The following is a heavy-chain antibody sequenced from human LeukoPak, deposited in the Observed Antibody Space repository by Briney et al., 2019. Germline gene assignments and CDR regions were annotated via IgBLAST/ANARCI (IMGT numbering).Heavy chain of an antibody. CDR2: IYSGDST. CDR3: ARYYYDSSGYPYYLDY. Sequence: PGGSLRLSCAASGFTVSSSYLSWVRQAPGKGLEWVSVIYSGDSTYYADSVKGRFTISRGNSRNTMYLQMNSLRVEDTAVYYCARYYYDSSGYPYYLDYWGQGTLVTVSS. V-gene: IGHV3-53*01. J-gene: IGHJ4*02. D-gene: IGHD3-22*01. CDR1: GFTVSSSY.